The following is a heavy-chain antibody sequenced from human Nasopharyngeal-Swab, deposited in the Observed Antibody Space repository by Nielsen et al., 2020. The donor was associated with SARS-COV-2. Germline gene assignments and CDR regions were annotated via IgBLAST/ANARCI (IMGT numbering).Heavy chain of an antibody. CDR2: IYYSGRT. D-gene: IGHD3-10*01. CDR1: GGSISSNSYY. CDR3: ASLLWFGEYYFDY. Sequence: GSLRLSCTVSGGSISSNSYYWGWIRQPPGKGLEWIGNIYYSGRTYYNPSLKSRVTISVDTSKNQFSLKLNSVTAADTAVYYCASLLWFGEYYFDYWGQGTLVTVSS. J-gene: IGHJ4*02. V-gene: IGHV4-39*01.